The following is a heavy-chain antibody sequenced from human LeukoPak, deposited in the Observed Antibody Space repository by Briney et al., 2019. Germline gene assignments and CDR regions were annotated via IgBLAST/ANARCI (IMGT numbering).Heavy chain of an antibody. J-gene: IGHJ3*02. CDR3: ARDSPRGRSGGSCYHHRVDAFDI. CDR1: GFIVNSHY. CDR2: IYSGGST. Sequence: GGSLRLSCAAPGFIVNSHYMNWVRRAPGKGLEWVSVIYSGGSTYYADSVKGRFTISRDNSKNTLYLQMNSLRAEDTAVYYCARDSPRGRSGGSCYHHRVDAFDIWGQGTMVTVSS. V-gene: IGHV3-66*01. D-gene: IGHD2-15*01.